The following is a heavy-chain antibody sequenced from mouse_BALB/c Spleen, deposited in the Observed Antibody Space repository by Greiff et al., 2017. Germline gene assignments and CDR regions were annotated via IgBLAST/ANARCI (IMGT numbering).Heavy chain of an antibody. V-gene: IGHV1-87*01. CDR1: GYTFTSYW. CDR3: ARGELLRGQSWFAY. CDR2: IYPGDGDT. Sequence: VQLQQSGAELARPGASVKLSCKASGYTFTSYWMQWVKQRPGQGLEWIGAIYPGDGDTRYTQKFKGKATLTADKSSSTAYMQLSSLASEDSAVYYCARGELLRGQSWFAYWGQGTLVTVSA. J-gene: IGHJ3*01. D-gene: IGHD1-1*01.